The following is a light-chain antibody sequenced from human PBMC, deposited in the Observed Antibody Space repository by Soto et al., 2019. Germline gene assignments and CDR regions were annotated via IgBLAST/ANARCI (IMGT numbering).Light chain of an antibody. CDR1: SSDVGAYND. CDR2: DVS. J-gene: IGLJ1*01. CDR3: CSYISRSTPYV. V-gene: IGLV2-14*01. Sequence: QSALTQPASVSGAPGQSITISCTGTSSDVGAYNDVSWYQQHPGEAPKLMIYDVSNRPSGVSNRFSGSKSGNTASLPITGRQDDDDDVDYCCSYISRSTPYVFGTGTKVTVL.